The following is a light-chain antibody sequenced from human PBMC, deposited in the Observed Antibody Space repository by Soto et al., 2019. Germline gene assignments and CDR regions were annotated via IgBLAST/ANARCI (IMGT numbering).Light chain of an antibody. J-gene: IGKJ1*01. CDR3: QQSYSTPRT. V-gene: IGKV1-39*01. CDR2: AAS. Sequence: IPMTQSPSSLSASVGDXVTITCRASQSISSYLNWYQQKPGKAPKLMIYAASSLQSGVPSRFSGSGSGTDFTLTISSLQPEDVATYYCQQSYSTPRTFGQGTKVDIK. CDR1: QSISSY.